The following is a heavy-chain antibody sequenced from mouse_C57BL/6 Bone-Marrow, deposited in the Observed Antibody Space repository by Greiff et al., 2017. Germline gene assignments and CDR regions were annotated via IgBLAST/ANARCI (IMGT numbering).Heavy chain of an antibody. V-gene: IGHV1-69*01. CDR3: ARWGGHYLDY. J-gene: IGHJ2*01. CDR2: IDPSDSYT. CDR1: GYTFTSYW. Sequence: VQLQQSGAELVMPGASVKLSCKASGYTFTSYWMHWVKQRPGQGLEWIGEIDPSDSYTNYNQKFKGKSTLTVDKSSSTAYMQLSSLTSEDSAVYYCARWGGHYLDYWGQGTTLTVSS.